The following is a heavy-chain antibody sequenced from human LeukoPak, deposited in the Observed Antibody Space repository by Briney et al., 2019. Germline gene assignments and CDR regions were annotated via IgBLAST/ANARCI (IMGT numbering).Heavy chain of an antibody. J-gene: IGHJ5*02. Sequence: PGGSLRLSCAASGFTFTNYNMNWVRQAPGTGLEWVSSISGTNSYIYYADSVKGRFTISRDNAKNSLYLQMNSLRAEDTAVYYCARIPNSANFPNWFDPWGQGTLVTVSS. V-gene: IGHV3-21*01. CDR1: GFTFTNYN. CDR3: ARIPNSANFPNWFDP. D-gene: IGHD4/OR15-4a*01. CDR2: ISGTNSYI.